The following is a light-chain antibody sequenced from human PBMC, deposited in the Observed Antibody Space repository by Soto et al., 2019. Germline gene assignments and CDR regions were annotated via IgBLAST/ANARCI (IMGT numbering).Light chain of an antibody. V-gene: IGKV1-13*02. CDR1: QGISSA. CDR2: DAS. CDR3: QQFNTYPS. Sequence: AIQVTQSPSSLSASVGDRVTITCRASQGISSALAWYQQKPGKAPKLLIYDASSLESGVPSRFSGSGSGTDFTLTISSLQHEDFATYYCQQFNTYPSFGGGTKVEIK. J-gene: IGKJ4*01.